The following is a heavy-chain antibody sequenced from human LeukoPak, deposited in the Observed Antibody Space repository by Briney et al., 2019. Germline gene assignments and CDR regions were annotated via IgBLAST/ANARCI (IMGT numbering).Heavy chain of an antibody. J-gene: IGHJ4*02. CDR1: GYTFTGYY. Sequence: RASVKVSCKASGYTFTGYYMHWVRQAPGQGLEWMGWINPNSGDTNYAQKFQGRVTMTRDTSISTAYFELSRLRSDDTAVYYCARDWGDIVATYQLYYFDYWGQGTLVTVSS. CDR2: INPNSGDT. D-gene: IGHD5-12*01. CDR3: ARDWGDIVATYQLYYFDY. V-gene: IGHV1-2*02.